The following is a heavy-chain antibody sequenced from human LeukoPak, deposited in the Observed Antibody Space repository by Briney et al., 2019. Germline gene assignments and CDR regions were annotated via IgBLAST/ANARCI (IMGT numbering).Heavy chain of an antibody. Sequence: GGSLRLSCAASGFTFSSYALNWVRQAPGKGLEWVASIKQDGSEKHYVDSVKGRFTISRDNARNSVYLQMSSLRAEDTAIYYCARDGPAAGLYFDYWGQGALVTVSS. J-gene: IGHJ4*02. CDR3: ARDGPAAGLYFDY. CDR2: IKQDGSEK. D-gene: IGHD6-13*01. CDR1: GFTFSSYA. V-gene: IGHV3-7*03.